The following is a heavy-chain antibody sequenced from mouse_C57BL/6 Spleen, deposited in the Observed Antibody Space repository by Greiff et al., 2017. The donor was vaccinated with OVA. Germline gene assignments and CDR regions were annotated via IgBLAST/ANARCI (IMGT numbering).Heavy chain of an antibody. J-gene: IGHJ2*01. Sequence: VLLQQSGAELVRPGASVTLSCKASGYTFTDYEMHWVKQTPVHGLEWIGAIVPETGGTASNQKFKGKAILTADKSSSTAYMELRSLTSEDSAVYYCTRRDSSGYVYFDYWGQGTTLTVSA. CDR2: IVPETGGT. V-gene: IGHV1-15*01. D-gene: IGHD3-2*02. CDR3: TRRDSSGYVYFDY. CDR1: GYTFTDYE.